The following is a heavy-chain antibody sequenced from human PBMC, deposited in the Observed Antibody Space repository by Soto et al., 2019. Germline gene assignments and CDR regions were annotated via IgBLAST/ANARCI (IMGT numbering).Heavy chain of an antibody. Sequence: EVHLVESGGGLVQPGGSPRLSCAASGFTLGTYWMAWVRQAPGKGPEWVANIKQDGSEKYYVDSVKDRFTISRDNAKNLLSLQMSSVRVEDTAVYYCARSEGAAFDFWGQGTLVTVSS. J-gene: IGHJ4*02. D-gene: IGHD1-26*01. CDR3: ARSEGAAFDF. CDR2: IKQDGSEK. CDR1: GFTLGTYW. V-gene: IGHV3-7*01.